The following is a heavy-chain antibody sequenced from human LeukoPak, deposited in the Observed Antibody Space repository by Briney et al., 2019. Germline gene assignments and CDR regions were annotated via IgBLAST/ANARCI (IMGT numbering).Heavy chain of an antibody. V-gene: IGHV4-34*01. CDR1: GFTFSSYA. J-gene: IGHJ4*02. CDR3: ARGSSIAARRFDY. D-gene: IGHD6-6*01. CDR2: INHSGST. Sequence: GSLRLSCAASGFTFSSYAMTWVRQPPGKGLEWIGEINHSGSTNYNPSPKSRVTISVDTSKNQSSLKLSSVTAADTAVYYCARGSSIAARRFDYWGQGTLVTVSS.